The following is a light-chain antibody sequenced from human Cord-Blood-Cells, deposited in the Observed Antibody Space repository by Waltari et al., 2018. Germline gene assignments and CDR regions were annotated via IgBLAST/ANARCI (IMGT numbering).Light chain of an antibody. CDR2: AAS. J-gene: IGKJ2*01. Sequence: DIQMTQSPSSLSASVGERVTITFRASQSISSYLNWYQQKPGKAPKLLIYAASSLQSGVTSRFSGSGSGTDFTLTISSLQPEDFATYYCQQSYSTPYTFGQGTKLKIK. CDR1: QSISSY. V-gene: IGKV1-39*01. CDR3: QQSYSTPYT.